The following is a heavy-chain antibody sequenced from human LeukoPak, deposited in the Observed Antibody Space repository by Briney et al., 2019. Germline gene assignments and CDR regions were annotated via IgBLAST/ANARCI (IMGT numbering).Heavy chain of an antibody. D-gene: IGHD6-19*01. V-gene: IGHV3-48*02. CDR1: GFTFSSYA. CDR3: ARIPKAVAYRGGFSY. CDR2: ISYNSNAI. Sequence: GGSLRLSCAASGFTFSSYAMSWVRQAPGKGLEWVSYISYNSNAIYYADSVKGRFTISRDNAKNSLYLQMNSLRDDDTAVFYCARIPKAVAYRGGFSYWSQGTLVTVSS. J-gene: IGHJ4*02.